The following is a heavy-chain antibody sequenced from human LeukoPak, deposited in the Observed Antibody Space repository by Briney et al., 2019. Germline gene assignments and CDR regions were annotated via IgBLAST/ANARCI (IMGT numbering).Heavy chain of an antibody. CDR3: ARGGNWFDP. V-gene: IGHV3-48*03. D-gene: IGHD3-16*01. CDR1: GFSFSSYE. CDR2: ISSSGGTI. Sequence: GGSLRLSCAASGFSFSSYEMNWVRQAPGKGLECVSYISSSGGTISYADSVKGRFTISRDNAKNALYLQMNSLRAEDTANYYCARGGNWFDPWGQGTLVTVSS. J-gene: IGHJ5*02.